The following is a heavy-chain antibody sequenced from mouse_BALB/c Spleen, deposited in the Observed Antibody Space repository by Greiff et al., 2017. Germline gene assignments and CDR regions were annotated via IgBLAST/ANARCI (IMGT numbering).Heavy chain of an antibody. CDR3: ARHPLYDYDDEYAMDY. J-gene: IGHJ4*01. V-gene: IGHV5-6*02. Sequence: DVMLVESGGDLVKPGGSLKLSCAASGFTFSSYGMSWVRQTPDKRLEWVANISSGGSYTYYPDSVKGRFTISRDNAKNTLYLQMSSLKSEDTAMYYCARHPLYDYDDEYAMDYWGQGTSVTVSS. CDR1: GFTFSSYG. CDR2: ISSGGSYT. D-gene: IGHD2-4*01.